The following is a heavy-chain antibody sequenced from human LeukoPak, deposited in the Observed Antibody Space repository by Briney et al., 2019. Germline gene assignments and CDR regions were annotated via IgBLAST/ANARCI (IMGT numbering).Heavy chain of an antibody. D-gene: IGHD6-13*01. V-gene: IGHV4-4*07. CDR3: ATSWYDGGVEYFQH. J-gene: IGHJ1*01. Sequence: SETLSLTCTVSGGSTSSYYWSWIRQPAGKGLEWIGRIYTSGSTNYNPSLKSRVTMSVDTSKNQSSLKLSSVTAADTAVYYCATSWYDGGVEYFQHWGQGTLVTVSS. CDR2: IYTSGST. CDR1: GGSTSSYY.